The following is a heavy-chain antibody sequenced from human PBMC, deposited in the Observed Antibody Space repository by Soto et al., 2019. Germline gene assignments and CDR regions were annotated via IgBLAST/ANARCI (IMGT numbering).Heavy chain of an antibody. V-gene: IGHV3-23*01. CDR1: GFTFSDFA. J-gene: IGHJ4*02. Sequence: EVQVLESGGGLVQPGGSLRLSCAATGFTFSDFAMSWVRQAPGKGLEGVSRIYGGGNGPHYADSVKGRVTISRDNPKNTLYLQMNSLSAEDTAVYYCAKMEGMDPWAYSFDYWGQGTLVTVSS. CDR3: AKMEGMDPWAYSFDY. D-gene: IGHD2-2*03. CDR2: IYGGGNGP.